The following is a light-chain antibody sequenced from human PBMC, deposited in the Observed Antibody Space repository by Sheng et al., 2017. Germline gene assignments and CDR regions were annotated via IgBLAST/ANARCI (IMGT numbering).Light chain of an antibody. Sequence: EIVLTQSPGTLSLSPGERATLSCRASQSVSSSYLAWYQQKPGQAPRLLIYAASSGATGIPGRFSGSGSGTDFTLTISKLEPQDFGVYYCQQYGSFPITFGQGTRLDIK. CDR3: QQYGSFPIT. V-gene: IGKV3-20*01. J-gene: IGKJ5*01. CDR1: QSVSSSY. CDR2: AAS.